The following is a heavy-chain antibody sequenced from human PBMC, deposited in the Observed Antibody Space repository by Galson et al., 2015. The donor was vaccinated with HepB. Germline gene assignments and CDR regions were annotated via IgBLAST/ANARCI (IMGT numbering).Heavy chain of an antibody. Sequence: SLRLSCAASGFTFSSYWMHWVRQAPGKGLVWVSHINSDGSSTTYADSVKGRFTISRDNAKNTLYLQMNSLRVEDTAVYYCARTRWLSLDYWGQGTLVTVSS. CDR2: INSDGSST. CDR3: ARTRWLSLDY. J-gene: IGHJ4*02. D-gene: IGHD3-22*01. V-gene: IGHV3-74*01. CDR1: GFTFSSYW.